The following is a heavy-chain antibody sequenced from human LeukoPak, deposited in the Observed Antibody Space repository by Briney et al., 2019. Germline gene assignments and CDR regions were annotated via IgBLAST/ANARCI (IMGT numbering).Heavy chain of an antibody. D-gene: IGHD2-15*01. Sequence: SETLSLTCAVSGGSISSGGYSWSWIRQPPGKGLEWIGYVYHSGSTYYNPSLKSRVTISVDRSKNQFSLKLSSVTAADTAVYYCARGAPVVVVAAIPRWFDPWGQGTLVTVSS. CDR2: VYHSGST. J-gene: IGHJ5*02. CDR3: ARGAPVVVVAAIPRWFDP. CDR1: GGSISSGGYS. V-gene: IGHV4-30-2*01.